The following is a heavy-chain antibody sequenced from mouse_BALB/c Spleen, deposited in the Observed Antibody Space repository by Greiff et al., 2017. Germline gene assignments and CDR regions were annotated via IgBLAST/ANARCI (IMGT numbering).Heavy chain of an antibody. D-gene: IGHD3-3*01. J-gene: IGHJ4*01. V-gene: IGHV14-3*02. CDR3: ARGQPDYYAMDY. Sequence: EVKLQESGAELVKPGASVKLSCTASGFNIKDTYMHWVKQRPEQGLEWIGRIDPANGNTKYDPKFQGKATITADTSSNTAYLQLSSLTSEDTAVYYCARGQPDYYAMDYWGQGTSVTVSS. CDR1: GFNIKDTY. CDR2: IDPANGNT.